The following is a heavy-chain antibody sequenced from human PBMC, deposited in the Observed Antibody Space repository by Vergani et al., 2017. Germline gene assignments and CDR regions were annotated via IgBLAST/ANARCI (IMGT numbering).Heavy chain of an antibody. CDR3: ARGPRGYSYAPFGY. V-gene: IGHV4-31*03. CDR2: IYYSGST. J-gene: IGHJ4*02. D-gene: IGHD5-18*01. Sequence: QVQLQESGPGLVKPSQTLSLTCTVSGGSISSGGYYWSWIRQHPGKGLEWIGYIYYSGSTYYNPSLKSRVTISVETSKNQFSLKLSSVTAADTAVYYCARGPRGYSYAPFGYWGQGTLVTVSS. CDR1: GGSISSGGYY.